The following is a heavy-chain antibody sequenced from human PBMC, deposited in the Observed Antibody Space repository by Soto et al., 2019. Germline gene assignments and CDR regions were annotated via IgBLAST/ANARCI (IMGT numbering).Heavy chain of an antibody. Sequence: PGRSLRLSCAAPGFTFSGSAMAWARHAPGKELEWVSAISGSGGSTYYADSGKDRFTIYRDNSKNTLYLQMNSLRAEDTAVYYCVKDFADRNPYCTGRESFFCDYWGQGTLVTVSS. CDR3: VKDFADRNPYCTGRESFFCDY. V-gene: IGHV3-23*01. CDR1: GFTFSGSA. D-gene: IGHD2-8*02. CDR2: ISGSGGST. J-gene: IGHJ4*02.